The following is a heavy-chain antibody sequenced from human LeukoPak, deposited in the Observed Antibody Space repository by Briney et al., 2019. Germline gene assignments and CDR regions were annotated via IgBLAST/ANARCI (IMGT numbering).Heavy chain of an antibody. CDR3: ARDDTVTTGFDY. CDR1: GGSISSYY. V-gene: IGHV4-4*07. J-gene: IGHJ4*02. CDR2: AYSSGST. D-gene: IGHD4-17*01. Sequence: PSETLSLTCTVSGGSISSYYWSWIRQPAGKGLEWIGRAYSSGSTKYNPSLKSRVTMSVDTSKNQFSLKLSSVTAADTAVYYCARDDTVTTGFDYWGRGTLVTVSS.